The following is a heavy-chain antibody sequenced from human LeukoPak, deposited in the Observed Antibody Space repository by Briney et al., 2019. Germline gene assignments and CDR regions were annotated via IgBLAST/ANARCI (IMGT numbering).Heavy chain of an antibody. Sequence: GGSLRLSCAASGFTFSSYWMSWVRQAPGKGLEWVATIKNDGSDKYYVDSVKGRFTLSRDNAKSSLYLQMNSLRVEDTAVYYCADLGYTDGGQGTLVTVSS. V-gene: IGHV3-7*01. CDR2: IKNDGSDK. J-gene: IGHJ4*02. CDR1: GFTFSSYW. CDR3: ADLGYTD. D-gene: IGHD2-15*01.